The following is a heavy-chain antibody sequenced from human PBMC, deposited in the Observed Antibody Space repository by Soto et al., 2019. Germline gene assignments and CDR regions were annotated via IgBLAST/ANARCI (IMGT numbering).Heavy chain of an antibody. D-gene: IGHD2-21*01. CDR2: IYHSGRA. J-gene: IGHJ4*02. V-gene: IGHV4-4*02. CDR1: GESITNDRW. Sequence: QVQLQESGPGLVKTSGTLSLTCSISGESITNDRWWSWVRQSPGQGLEWIGEIYHSGRAHYNPSRKTRVIISVDKSKNSFSLTMSSVTAADTAVYYCTANGFYSLDYWGQGSLVNVSS. CDR3: TANGFYSLDY.